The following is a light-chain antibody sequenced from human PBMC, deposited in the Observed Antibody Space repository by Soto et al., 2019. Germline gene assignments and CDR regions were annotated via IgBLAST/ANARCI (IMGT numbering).Light chain of an antibody. V-gene: IGKV3-20*01. Sequence: EIVLTQSPGTLSLSPGERATLSCKASQSVSSNFLAGTSANLARLPGSSFMVHPTGPLTSHTDSVGSGSGTDFTLTITRLEPEDFAVYYCQQYGTSPPTFGQGTKVEI. J-gene: IGKJ1*01. CDR2: VHP. CDR3: QQYGTSPPT. CDR1: QSVSSNF.